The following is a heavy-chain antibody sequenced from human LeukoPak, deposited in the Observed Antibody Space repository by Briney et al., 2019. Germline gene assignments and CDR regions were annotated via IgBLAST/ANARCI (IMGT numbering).Heavy chain of an antibody. CDR1: GGSLSSGGYY. V-gene: IGHV4-31*03. Sequence: SETLSLTCTVSGGSLSSGGYYWSWIRQHPGKGLEWVGYIYYSGSTYYNPSLKSRVTISVDTSKNQFSLKLSSVTAADTAVYYCASYYDSSGYRDYWGQGTLVTVSS. J-gene: IGHJ4*02. CDR2: IYYSGST. CDR3: ASYYDSSGYRDY. D-gene: IGHD3-22*01.